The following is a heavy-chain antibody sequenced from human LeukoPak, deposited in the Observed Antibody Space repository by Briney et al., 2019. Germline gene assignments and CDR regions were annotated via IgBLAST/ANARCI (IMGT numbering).Heavy chain of an antibody. D-gene: IGHD3-22*01. CDR1: GFTFSSYA. CDR2: ISYDGSNK. Sequence: GGSLRLSCAASGFTFSSYAMHWVRQAPGKGLEWVAVISYDGSNKYYADSVKGRFTISRDNSKNTLHLQMNSLRAEDTAVYYCARAASSGYYWHFDYWGQGTLVTVSS. V-gene: IGHV3-30*04. CDR3: ARAASSGYYWHFDY. J-gene: IGHJ4*02.